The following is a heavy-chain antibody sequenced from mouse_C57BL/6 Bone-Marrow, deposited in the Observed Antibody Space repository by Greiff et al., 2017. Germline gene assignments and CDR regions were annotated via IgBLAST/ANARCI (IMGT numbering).Heavy chain of an antibody. CDR3: ARGSYFCWYFSV. CDR2: IDPNSGGT. J-gene: IGHJ1*03. CDR1: GYTFTSYW. Sequence: QVQLQQPGAELVKPGASVKLSCKASGYTFTSYWMHWVKQRPGRGLEWIGRIDPNSGGTKYNEKFKSKATLTVDKPSSTAYMQLSSRTSEDSAFSYCARGSYFCWYFSVWGTGTTVTVTS. V-gene: IGHV1-72*01. D-gene: IGHD1-1*02.